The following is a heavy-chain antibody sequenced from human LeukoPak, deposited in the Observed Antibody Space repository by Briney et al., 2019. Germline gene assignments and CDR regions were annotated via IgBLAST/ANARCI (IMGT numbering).Heavy chain of an antibody. CDR3: ARLYSSGYFDAFDI. Sequence: VASVKVSCXASGGTFSSYAISWVRQAPGQGLEWMARIIPIFGTANYAQKFQGRVTITTDESTSTSYMELSSLRSEDTAVYYCARLYSSGYFDAFDIWGQGTMVPVSS. V-gene: IGHV1-69*05. CDR2: IIPIFGTA. D-gene: IGHD3-22*01. CDR1: GGTFSSYA. J-gene: IGHJ3*02.